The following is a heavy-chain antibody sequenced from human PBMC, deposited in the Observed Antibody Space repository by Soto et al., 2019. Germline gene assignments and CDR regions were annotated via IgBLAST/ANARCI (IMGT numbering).Heavy chain of an antibody. CDR1: GGSISSSSYY. J-gene: IGHJ4*02. Sequence: TLSLTCTVSGGSISSSSYYWGWIRQPPGKGLEWIGSIYYSGSTYYNPSLKSRVTISVDMSKNQFSLKLSSVTAADTAIYYCARHLRGITIFGVVTPPGYWGQGTLVTVSS. V-gene: IGHV4-39*01. CDR2: IYYSGST. CDR3: ARHLRGITIFGVVTPPGY. D-gene: IGHD3-3*01.